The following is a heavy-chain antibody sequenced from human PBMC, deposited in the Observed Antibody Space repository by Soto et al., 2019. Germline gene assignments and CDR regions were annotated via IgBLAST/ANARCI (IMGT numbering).Heavy chain of an antibody. CDR3: AKSNYDSSGYHFWFDY. V-gene: IGHV3-9*01. Sequence: EVQLVESGGGLVQPSRSLRLSCAASGFTFDDYAMHWVRQAPGKGLEWASGISWDSNDIGYADSVKGRFTISRDNAKNSLYLQMNSLRAEDTALYYCAKSNYDSSGYHFWFDYWGQGTLVTVSS. J-gene: IGHJ4*02. CDR1: GFTFDDYA. CDR2: ISWDSNDI. D-gene: IGHD3-22*01.